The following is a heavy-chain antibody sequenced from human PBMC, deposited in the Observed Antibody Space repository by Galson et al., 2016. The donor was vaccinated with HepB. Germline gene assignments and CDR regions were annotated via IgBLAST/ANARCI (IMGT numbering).Heavy chain of an antibody. D-gene: IGHD1-14*01. Sequence: SETLSLTCTVSGGSISRYYWTWMRQPPGKGLEWIGYIYDSGSTNYNPSLKSRVTISVDTSKNQFSLKLSSVTAAATAIYYCARGLPGGDEIFDYWGQGTLVTVSS. CDR2: IYDSGST. CDR1: GGSISRYY. J-gene: IGHJ4*02. CDR3: ARGLPGGDEIFDY. V-gene: IGHV4-59*13.